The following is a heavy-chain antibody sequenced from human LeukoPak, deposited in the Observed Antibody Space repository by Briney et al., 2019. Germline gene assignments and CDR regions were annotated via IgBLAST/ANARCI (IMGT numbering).Heavy chain of an antibody. CDR3: ARGRWFGELWPLYWYFDL. D-gene: IGHD3-10*01. J-gene: IGHJ2*01. Sequence: PSETLSLTCAVYGGSFSGYYWSWIRQPPGKGLEWIGEINHSGSTNYNPSLKSRVTISVDTSKNQFSLKLSSVTAADTAVYYCARGRWFGELWPLYWYFDLWGRGTLITVSS. CDR1: GGSFSGYY. V-gene: IGHV4-34*01. CDR2: INHSGST.